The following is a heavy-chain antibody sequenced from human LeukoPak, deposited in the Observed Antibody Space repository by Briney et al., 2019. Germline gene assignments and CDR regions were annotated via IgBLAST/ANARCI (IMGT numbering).Heavy chain of an antibody. D-gene: IGHD3-16*01. V-gene: IGHV1-2*06. CDR3: VSRGDGGFDY. CDR1: GYTFTGYY. J-gene: IGHJ4*02. Sequence: GASVKVSCKASGYTFTGYYVHWVRQAPGQGLEWLGRMNTNSGDTHYAQKFQGRVTMTRDTSISTAYMELNNVTFDDTAVYYCVSRGDGGFDYWGQGTLVTVPS. CDR2: MNTNSGDT.